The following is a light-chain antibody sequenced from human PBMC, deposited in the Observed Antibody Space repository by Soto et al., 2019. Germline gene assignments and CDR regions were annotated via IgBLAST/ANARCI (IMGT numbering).Light chain of an antibody. CDR2: GAS. CDR1: QSVSSN. CDR3: QQYDKWPPSNT. V-gene: IGKV3-15*01. Sequence: EIVMTQSPATLSVSPGEGATVSCRASQSVSSNLAWYQQKTGQAPRLLIYGASTRATGIPARFSGRGSGTEVTLTISSLQSEDFAVYYCQQYDKWPPSNTFGQGTKLEIK. J-gene: IGKJ2*01.